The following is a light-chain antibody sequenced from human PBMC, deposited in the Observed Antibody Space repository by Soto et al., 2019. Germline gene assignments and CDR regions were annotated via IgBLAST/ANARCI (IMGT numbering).Light chain of an antibody. CDR2: ATS. V-gene: IGKV3-11*01. CDR3: QQRSRWLLT. CDR1: QSIGNY. Sequence: EVVLTQSPATLSLSPVEGATLSCRASQSIGNYLAWYQQKPGQAPRLLIYATSNKATGIPASLSGSWPGTEFTLPIRSLEPEHFAVYSCQQRSRWLLTFGRGTTVDIK. J-gene: IGKJ3*01.